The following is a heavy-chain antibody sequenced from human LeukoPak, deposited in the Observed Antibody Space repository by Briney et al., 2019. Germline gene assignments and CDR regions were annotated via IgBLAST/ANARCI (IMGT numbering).Heavy chain of an antibody. V-gene: IGHV3-11*04. CDR1: GFTFNDYY. CDR2: ISSSGGSL. Sequence: GGSLRLSCAASGFTFNDYYMSWIRQAPGKGLEWVSYISSSGGSLNYADSVKGRFTISRDNAKNSLYLQMNSLRAEDTAVYYCARGRTYSSSWPFDYWGQGTLVTVSS. D-gene: IGHD6-13*01. CDR3: ARGRTYSSSWPFDY. J-gene: IGHJ4*02.